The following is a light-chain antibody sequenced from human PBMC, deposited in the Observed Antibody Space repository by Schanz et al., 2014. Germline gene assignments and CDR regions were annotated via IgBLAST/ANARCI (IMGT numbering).Light chain of an antibody. CDR2: AAS. J-gene: IGKJ4*01. CDR3: QQSYSTPPLT. CDR1: QGISSY. Sequence: AIRITQSPSSLSASTGDRVTITCRASQGISSYLAWYQQKPGKAPKLLIYAASTLQSGVPSRFSGSGSGTDFTLTISCLQSEDFATYYCQQSYSTPPLTFGGGTKVEIK. V-gene: IGKV1-8*01.